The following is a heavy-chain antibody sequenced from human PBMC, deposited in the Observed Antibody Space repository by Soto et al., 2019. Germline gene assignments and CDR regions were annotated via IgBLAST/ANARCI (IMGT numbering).Heavy chain of an antibody. CDR3: ARDRGPAGGGACDI. Sequence: EVQLLESGGGLVQPGGSLRLSCAASGFTFSTHAMIWVRQAPGKGLNWVSTVDVGGGSTYYTDSVKGRFTVSRDNSKHTVYLQLNTLRADDTAIYFFARDRGPAGGGACDIWGQGTMVTVSS. V-gene: IGHV3-23*01. D-gene: IGHD3-10*01. J-gene: IGHJ3*02. CDR2: VDVGGGST. CDR1: GFTFSTHA.